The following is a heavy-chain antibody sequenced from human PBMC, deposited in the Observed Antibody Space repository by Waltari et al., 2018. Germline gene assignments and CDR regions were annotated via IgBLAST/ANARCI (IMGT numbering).Heavy chain of an antibody. CDR3: ASRLT. V-gene: IGHV3-53*01. CDR1: GFSVGSDF. Sequence: EVQLVDSGGGLIQPGGSLRLSCAASGFSVGSDFMMWVRQAPGKGLEWVSMIHSAAGTFYADSVKGRFTISTDNSKNTLHLQMNSLRAEDTARYYCASRLTWGQGTLVTVSS. CDR2: IHSAAGT. J-gene: IGHJ5*02.